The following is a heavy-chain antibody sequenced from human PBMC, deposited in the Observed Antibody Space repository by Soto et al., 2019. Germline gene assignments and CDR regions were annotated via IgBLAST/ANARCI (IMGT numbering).Heavy chain of an antibody. CDR1: GGSISSYY. D-gene: IGHD3-10*01. CDR3: ARDRAVRGVIGDAFDI. Sequence: SETLSLTCTVSGGSISSYYWSWIRQPPGKGLEWIGYIYYSGSTNYNPSLKSRVTISVDTSKNQFSLKLSSVTAADTAVYYCARDRAVRGVIGDAFDIWGQGTMVTVSS. CDR2: IYYSGST. V-gene: IGHV4-59*01. J-gene: IGHJ3*02.